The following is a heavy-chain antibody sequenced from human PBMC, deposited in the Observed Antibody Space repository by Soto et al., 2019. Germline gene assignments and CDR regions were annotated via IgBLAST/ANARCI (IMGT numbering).Heavy chain of an antibody. J-gene: IGHJ6*02. D-gene: IGHD1-26*01. V-gene: IGHV1-2*02. CDR2: INPKTSAT. Sequence: ASVKVSCKDSVYIFTGYFIQWLRPAPGQGLEWIGWINPKTSATNYAQKFQGRVTRTRDTSLGAAYMELTSLRSDDTALYYCARIKWGLEHYYGMDFWGQGTTIIVSS. CDR3: ARIKWGLEHYYGMDF. CDR1: VYIFTGYF.